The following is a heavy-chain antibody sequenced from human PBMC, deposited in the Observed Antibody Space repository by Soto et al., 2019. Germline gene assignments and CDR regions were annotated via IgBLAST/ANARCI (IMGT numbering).Heavy chain of an antibody. D-gene: IGHD5-18*01. Sequence: SETLSLTCTVSGGSISSSSYYWGWIRQPPGKGLEWIGSIYYSGSTYYNPSLKSRVTISVDTSKNQFSLKLSSVTAADTAVYYCARQSNLGYSYGLDYYYMDVWGKGTTVTVSS. CDR3: ARQSNLGYSYGLDYYYMDV. CDR2: IYYSGST. J-gene: IGHJ6*03. V-gene: IGHV4-39*01. CDR1: GGSISSSSYY.